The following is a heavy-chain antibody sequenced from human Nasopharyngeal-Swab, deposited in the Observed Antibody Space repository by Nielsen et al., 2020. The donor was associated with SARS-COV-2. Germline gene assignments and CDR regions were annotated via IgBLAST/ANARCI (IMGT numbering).Heavy chain of an antibody. D-gene: IGHD3-3*01. J-gene: IGHJ4*02. CDR3: ARGGSITIFGVVIKGLYFDY. Sequence: WIRQPPGKGLEWIGEINHSGSTNYNPSLKSRVTISIDTSKNQFSLKLSSVTAADTAVYYCARGGSITIFGVVIKGLYFDYWGQGTLVTVSS. V-gene: IGHV4-34*01. CDR2: INHSGST.